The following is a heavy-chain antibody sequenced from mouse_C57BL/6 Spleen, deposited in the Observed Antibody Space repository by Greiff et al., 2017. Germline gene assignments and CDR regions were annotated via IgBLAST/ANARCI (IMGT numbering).Heavy chain of an antibody. J-gene: IGHJ2*01. D-gene: IGHD2-5*01. V-gene: IGHV1-12*01. Sequence: QSGAELVRPGASVKMSCKASGYTFTSYNMHWVKQTPRQGLEWIGAIYPGNGDTTYNQKFKGKATLTVDKSSSSAYMQLSSLTSEDSAVYFCERSLYYSNYLYYFDYWGQGTTLTVSS. CDR1: GYTFTSYN. CDR2: IYPGNGDT. CDR3: ERSLYYSNYLYYFDY.